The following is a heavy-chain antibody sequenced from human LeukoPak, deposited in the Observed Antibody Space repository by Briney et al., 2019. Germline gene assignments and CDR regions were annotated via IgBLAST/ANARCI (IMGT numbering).Heavy chain of an antibody. V-gene: IGHV1-2*02. CDR3: ARSTGGSDYFDY. D-gene: IGHD7-27*01. J-gene: IGHJ4*02. CDR2: INPNSGGT. Sequence: ASVKVSCKASGYTFTGYYMHWVRQAPGQGLEWMGWINPNSGGTNYAQKFQGRVTMTRDTSISTAYMELSRLRSDDTAVYYCARSTGGSDYFDYWGQGTLVTVSS. CDR1: GYTFTGYY.